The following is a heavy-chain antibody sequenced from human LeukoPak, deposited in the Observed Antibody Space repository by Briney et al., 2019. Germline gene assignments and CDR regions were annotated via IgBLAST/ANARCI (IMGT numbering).Heavy chain of an antibody. CDR3: APLGATSFDY. CDR1: GYSFTDYY. V-gene: IGHV1-2*02. Sequence: ASVKVSCKTSGYSFTDYYIHWVRQAPGQGLEWMGWIVPNSGGTNYAQKLQGRVTMTRDTSIRTAYMDLSRLTYDDTAVYYCAPLGATSFDYWGQGTLVTVSP. J-gene: IGHJ4*02. D-gene: IGHD5-12*01. CDR2: IVPNSGGT.